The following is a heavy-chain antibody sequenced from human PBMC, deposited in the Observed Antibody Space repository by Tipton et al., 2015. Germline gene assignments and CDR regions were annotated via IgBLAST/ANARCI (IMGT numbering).Heavy chain of an antibody. Sequence: TLSLTCAVHGGSFNIYYWSSIRQSPGKGLEWIGEINDSGSTNYNPSRKSRVTLSVDTAKSQFSLKLHSVTAADTGVYFCARVRGAARADYWGQGTLVTVSS. J-gene: IGHJ4*02. V-gene: IGHV4-34*01. D-gene: IGHD6-6*01. CDR2: INDSGST. CDR1: GGSFNIYY. CDR3: ARVRGAARADY.